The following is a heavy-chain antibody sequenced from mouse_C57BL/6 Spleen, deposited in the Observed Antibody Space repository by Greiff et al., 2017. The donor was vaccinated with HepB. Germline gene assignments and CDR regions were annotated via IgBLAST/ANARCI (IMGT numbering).Heavy chain of an antibody. V-gene: IGHV5-17*01. D-gene: IGHD4-1*01. CDR3: ARRTYWAWFAY. CDR2: ISSGSSTI. CDR1: GFTFSDYG. J-gene: IGHJ3*01. Sequence: EVQLVESGGGLVKPGGSLKLSCAASGFTFSDYGMHWVRQAPEKGLEWVAYISSGSSTIYYADTVKGRFTISRDNAKNTLFLQMTSLRSEDTAMYYCARRTYWAWFAYWGQGTLVTVSA.